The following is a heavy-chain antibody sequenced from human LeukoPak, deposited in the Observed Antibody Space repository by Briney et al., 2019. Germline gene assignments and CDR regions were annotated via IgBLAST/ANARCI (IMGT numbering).Heavy chain of an antibody. CDR3: ARGNNYGSGSLFYG. J-gene: IGHJ4*02. CDR1: GHIFSEYY. Sequence: GASVKVSCKTSGHIFSEYYIYWVRQAPGQGLEWMGWIDPSTGGTNYAQNFQGRGTMTRDTSTTTVYMELSSLKSDDTAVYHCARGNNYGSGSLFYGWGQGTLVTVSS. V-gene: IGHV1-2*02. CDR2: IDPSTGGT. D-gene: IGHD3-10*01.